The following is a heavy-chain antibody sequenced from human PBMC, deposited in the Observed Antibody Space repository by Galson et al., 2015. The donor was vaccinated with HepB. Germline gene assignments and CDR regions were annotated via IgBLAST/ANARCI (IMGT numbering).Heavy chain of an antibody. CDR1: GFTFSSYG. CDR3: AKGGSSLDY. J-gene: IGHJ4*02. CDR2: ISYDGSNK. Sequence: SLRLSCAASGFTFSSYGMHWVRQAPGKGLEWVAVISYDGSNKYYADSVKGRFTISRDNSKNTLYLQMNSLRAEDTAVYYCAKGGSSLDYWGQGTLVTVSS. V-gene: IGHV3-30*18. D-gene: IGHD6-13*01.